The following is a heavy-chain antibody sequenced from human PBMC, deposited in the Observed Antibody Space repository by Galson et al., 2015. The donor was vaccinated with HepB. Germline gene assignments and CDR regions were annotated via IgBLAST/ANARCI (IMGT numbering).Heavy chain of an antibody. Sequence: SLRLSCAASGFTFSGSAMHWVRQASGKGLEWVGRIRSKANSYATAYAASVKGRFTISRDDSKNTAYLQMNSLKTEDTAVYYCMSAAGTSHWYFDLWGRGTLVTVSS. CDR3: MSAAGTSHWYFDL. V-gene: IGHV3-73*01. CDR2: IRSKANSYAT. J-gene: IGHJ2*01. CDR1: GFTFSGSA. D-gene: IGHD6-19*01.